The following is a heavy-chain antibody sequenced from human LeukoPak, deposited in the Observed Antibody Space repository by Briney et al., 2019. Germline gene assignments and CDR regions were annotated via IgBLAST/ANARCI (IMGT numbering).Heavy chain of an antibody. CDR1: GGSFSGYY. D-gene: IGHD3-10*01. V-gene: IGHV4-34*01. CDR3: ARPAHYYGSGSDYFDY. J-gene: IGHJ4*02. CDR2: INHSGST. Sequence: SETLSLTCAVYGGSFSGYYWSWIRQPPGKGVEWLGEINHSGSTNYNPSLKSRVTISVDTSKNQFSLKLSSVTAADTAVYYCARPAHYYGSGSDYFDYWGQGTLVTVSS.